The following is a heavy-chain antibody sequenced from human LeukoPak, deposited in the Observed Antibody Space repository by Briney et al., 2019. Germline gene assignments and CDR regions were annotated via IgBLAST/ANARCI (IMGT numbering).Heavy chain of an antibody. J-gene: IGHJ6*02. CDR2: INHSGST. V-gene: IGHV4-34*01. Sequence: SETLSLTCAVYGGSFSGYYWSWIRQPPGKGLEWIGGINHSGSTNYNPSLKSRVTISVDTSKNQFSLKLSSVTAADTAVYYCARAYFLGYYYYGMDVWGQGTTVTVSS. CDR1: GGSFSGYY. D-gene: IGHD3-10*01. CDR3: ARAYFLGYYYYGMDV.